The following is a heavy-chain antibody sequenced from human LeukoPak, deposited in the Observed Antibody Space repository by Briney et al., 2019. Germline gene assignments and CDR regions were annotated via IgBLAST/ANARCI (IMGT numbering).Heavy chain of an antibody. CDR2: INWNGGGT. CDR3: AKHMRATNIDSFFVLDV. Sequence: GGSLRLSCAATGFTFKDYGMHWVRQPPGKGLEWVSSINWNGGGTDYADSVKGRFTISRDNAKNSLYLQLSSLRPEDTALYYCAKHMRATNIDSFFVLDVWGQGTTVTVSS. V-gene: IGHV3-9*01. J-gene: IGHJ6*02. CDR1: GFTFKDYG. D-gene: IGHD1-26*01.